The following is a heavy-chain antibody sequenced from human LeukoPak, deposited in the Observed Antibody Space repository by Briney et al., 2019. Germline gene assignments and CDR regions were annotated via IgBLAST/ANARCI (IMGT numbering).Heavy chain of an antibody. CDR2: IYYSGST. V-gene: IGHV4-59*01. CDR1: GGSISSYY. J-gene: IGHJ6*03. CDR3: ARDERSRYYYMDV. Sequence: PSETLSLTCTVSGGSISSYYWSWIRQPPGKGLEWIGYIYYSGSTEYNPSLKSRVTISVDTSKNQFSLKLSSVTAADTAVYYCARDERSRYYYMDVWGKGTTVTVSS.